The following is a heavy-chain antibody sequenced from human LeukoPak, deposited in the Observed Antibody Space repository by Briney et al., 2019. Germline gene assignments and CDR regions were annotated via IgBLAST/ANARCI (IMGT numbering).Heavy chain of an antibody. CDR2: ISGSGGST. CDR3: AKDQDFWSGYYTN. V-gene: IGHV3-23*01. J-gene: IGHJ4*02. Sequence: GGSLRLSCAASGFTFSSYAMSWVRQAPGNGLEWVSAISGSGGSTYYADSVKGRFTISRDNSKNTLYLQMNSLRAEDTAVYYCAKDQDFWSGYYTNWGQGTLVTVSS. CDR1: GFTFSSYA. D-gene: IGHD3-3*01.